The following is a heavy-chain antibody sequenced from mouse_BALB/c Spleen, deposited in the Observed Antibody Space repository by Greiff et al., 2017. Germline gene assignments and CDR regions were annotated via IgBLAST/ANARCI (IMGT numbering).Heavy chain of an antibody. CDR2: INPYNDGT. CDR1: GYTFTSYV. V-gene: IGHV1-14*01. D-gene: IGHD4-1*01. Sequence: VHVKQSGPELVKPGASVKMSCKASGYTFTSYVMHWVKQKPGQGLEWIGYINPYNDGTKYNEKFKGKATLTSDKSSSTAYMELSSLTSEDSAVYYCARKGNWDYYAMDYWGQGTSVTVSS. J-gene: IGHJ4*01. CDR3: ARKGNWDYYAMDY.